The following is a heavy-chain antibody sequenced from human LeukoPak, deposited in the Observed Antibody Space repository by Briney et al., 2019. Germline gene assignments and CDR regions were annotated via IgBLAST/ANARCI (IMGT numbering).Heavy chain of an antibody. V-gene: IGHV3-64D*06. Sequence: GGPLRLSCSASGFTFSSYAMHWVRQSPGKGLEYVSAISSNGGSTYYADSVKGRFTISRDNSKNTLYLQMSSLRAEDTAVYYCVKGQSGYYYEGYFDYWGQGTLVTVSS. D-gene: IGHD3-10*01. CDR2: ISSNGGST. J-gene: IGHJ4*02. CDR1: GFTFSSYA. CDR3: VKGQSGYYYEGYFDY.